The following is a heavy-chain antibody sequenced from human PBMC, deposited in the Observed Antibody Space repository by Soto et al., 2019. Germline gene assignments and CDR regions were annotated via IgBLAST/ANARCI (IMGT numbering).Heavy chain of an antibody. D-gene: IGHD1-26*01. J-gene: IGHJ6*02. CDR1: GGSISSSSYY. V-gene: IGHV4-39*01. CDR3: VRQEWELLYYYYGMDV. Sequence: SETLSLTCTVSGGSISSSSYYWGWIRQPPGKGLEWIGSIYYSGSTYYNPSLKSRVTISVDTSKNQFSLKLSSVTAADTAVYYCVRQEWELLYYYYGMDVWGQGTTVTVSS. CDR2: IYYSGST.